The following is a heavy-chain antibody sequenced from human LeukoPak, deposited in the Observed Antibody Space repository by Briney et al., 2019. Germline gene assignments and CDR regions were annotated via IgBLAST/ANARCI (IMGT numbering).Heavy chain of an antibody. J-gene: IGHJ4*02. V-gene: IGHV3-7*01. CDR1: GFTFSSYW. Sequence: GGSLRLSCAASGFTFSSYWMSWVRQAPGKGLEWVANIKQDGSEKYYVDSVKGRFTISRDNAKNSLYLQMNSLRAEDTAVYYCARVTYSGSYYFDYWGQGTLVTVSS. CDR3: ARVTYSGSYYFDY. CDR2: IKQDGSEK. D-gene: IGHD1-26*01.